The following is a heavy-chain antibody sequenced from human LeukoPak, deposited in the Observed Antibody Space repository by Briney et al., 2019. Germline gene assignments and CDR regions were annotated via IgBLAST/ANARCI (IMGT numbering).Heavy chain of an antibody. CDR1: GGSISSYY. Sequence: SETLSLTCTVSGGSISSYYWSWIRQPPGKGLEWIGYIYYSGSTNYNPSLKSRVTISVDTSKNQFSLKLSSVTAADTAVYYCARVGSYYYDSSGYQGVDYWGQGTLVTVSS. J-gene: IGHJ4*02. CDR2: IYYSGST. V-gene: IGHV4-59*01. D-gene: IGHD3-22*01. CDR3: ARVGSYYYDSSGYQGVDY.